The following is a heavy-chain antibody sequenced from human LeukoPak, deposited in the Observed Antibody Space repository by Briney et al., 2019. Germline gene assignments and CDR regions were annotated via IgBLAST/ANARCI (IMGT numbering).Heavy chain of an antibody. CDR1: GGSISSGSYY. Sequence: TLSLTCTVSGGSISSGSYYWSWIRQPAGKGLEWIGRIYTSGSTNYNPSLKSRVTISVDTSKNQFSLKLSSVTAADTAVYYCASLRTGDFDYWGQGALVTVSS. V-gene: IGHV4-61*02. CDR2: IYTSGST. D-gene: IGHD3-10*01. J-gene: IGHJ4*02. CDR3: ASLRTGDFDY.